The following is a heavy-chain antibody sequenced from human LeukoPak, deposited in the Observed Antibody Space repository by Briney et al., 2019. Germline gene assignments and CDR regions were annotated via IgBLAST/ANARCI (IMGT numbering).Heavy chain of an antibody. D-gene: IGHD6-19*01. CDR2: IYWNDDK. Sequence: SGPTLVKPTQTLTLTCTFSGFSLSTSGVGVGWIRQPPGKALEWLALIYWNDDKRYSPSLKSRLTITKDTSKNHVVLAMTNMDPVDTAPYYCVQTARIAVADVWGKGTTVTISS. CDR1: GFSLSTSGVG. J-gene: IGHJ6*04. V-gene: IGHV2-5*01. CDR3: VQTARIAVADV.